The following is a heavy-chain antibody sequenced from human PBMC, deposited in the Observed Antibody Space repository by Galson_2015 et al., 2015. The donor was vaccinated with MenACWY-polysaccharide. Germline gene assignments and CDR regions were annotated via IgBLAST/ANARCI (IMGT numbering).Heavy chain of an antibody. CDR2: ISKSGDSI. J-gene: IGHJ6*02. Sequence: SLRLSCAASGFSLGAWYMSWLRQAPGKGLEWLSYISKSGDSIYYADSVKGRFTISRDNARNSLYLQMNSLEAEDPAIYYCARGHYGLDVWGQGTTVTVSS. V-gene: IGHV3-11*01. CDR1: GFSLGAWY. CDR3: ARGHYGLDV.